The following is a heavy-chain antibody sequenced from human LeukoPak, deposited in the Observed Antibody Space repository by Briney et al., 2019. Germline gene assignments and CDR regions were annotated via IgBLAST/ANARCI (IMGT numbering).Heavy chain of an antibody. D-gene: IGHD5-12*01. J-gene: IGHJ4*02. Sequence: GGSLRLSCAASGFTFSTSWMSWVRQVPGKGLEWVANIKKDGSETYYVDSVKGRFTISRDNAKISLYLQMNSLRAEDTAMYYCARGRYSGTTYYFDYWGLGTLVTVSS. V-gene: IGHV3-7*03. CDR3: ARGRYSGTTYYFDY. CDR1: GFTFSTSW. CDR2: IKKDGSET.